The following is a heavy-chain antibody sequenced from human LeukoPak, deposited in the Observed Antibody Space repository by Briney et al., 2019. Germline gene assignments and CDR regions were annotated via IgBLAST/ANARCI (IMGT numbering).Heavy chain of an antibody. CDR2: INCNGGST. CDR1: GFTFDDYC. V-gene: IGHV3-20*04. CDR3: ARLNYYDSSGWDFDY. J-gene: IGHJ4*02. Sequence: PGESLTLSCAASGFTFDDYCTSWVRQPPGKGREWVSAINCNGGSTSYTDSVKGRFTISRDNAKNYLYLQMNSLRAEDTALYYCARLNYYDSSGWDFDYWGQGTLVTVSS. D-gene: IGHD3-22*01.